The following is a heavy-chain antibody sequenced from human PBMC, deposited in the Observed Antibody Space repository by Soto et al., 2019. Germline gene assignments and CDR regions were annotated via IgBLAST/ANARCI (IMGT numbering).Heavy chain of an antibody. CDR1: GFTFSNYW. CDR3: TRGGTTTTYWGLFSY. D-gene: IGHD7-27*01. V-gene: IGHV3-74*03. Sequence: EVQLVESGGGLVQPGGSLRLSCAASGFTFSNYWIRWVRQVPGKGLVWVSRVNSDGTSTSYADFVKGRFTITRDNAKNTVYLQMDNPGADDTAVYYCTRGGTTTTYWGLFSYWGRGALVAISS. CDR2: VNSDGTST. J-gene: IGHJ4*02.